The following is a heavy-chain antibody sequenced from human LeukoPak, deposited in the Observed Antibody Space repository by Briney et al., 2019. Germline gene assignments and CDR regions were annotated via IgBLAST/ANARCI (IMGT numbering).Heavy chain of an antibody. Sequence: GGSLRLSCAASGFTFSSYGMHWVRQAPGKGLEWVAVISYDGSNKYYADSVKGRFTISRDNSKNTLYLQMNSLRAEDTAVYYCAKETYFTTMIHRDYWGQGTLVTVSS. CDR2: ISYDGSNK. CDR1: GFTFSSYG. CDR3: AKETYFTTMIHRDY. V-gene: IGHV3-30*19. J-gene: IGHJ4*02. D-gene: IGHD3-22*01.